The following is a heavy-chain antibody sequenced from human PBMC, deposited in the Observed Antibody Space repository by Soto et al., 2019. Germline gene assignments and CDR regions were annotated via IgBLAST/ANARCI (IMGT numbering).Heavy chain of an antibody. V-gene: IGHV3-72*01. Sequence: PGGSLSLSCAGSGFTFSAHYIDWVRQAPGKGLEWVGRSRDTAHGYSTPSAASGNGRLTTTRDEPENSVLLHMTSVETEDTAVDYCVRSTYFSDSGGYTRCFDYWGQGTLVTVSS. D-gene: IGHD3-22*01. J-gene: IGHJ4*02. CDR1: GFTFSAHY. CDR3: VRSTYFSDSGGYTRCFDY. CDR2: SRDTAHGYST.